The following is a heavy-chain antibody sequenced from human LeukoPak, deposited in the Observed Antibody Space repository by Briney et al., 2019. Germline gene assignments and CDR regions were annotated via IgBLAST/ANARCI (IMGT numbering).Heavy chain of an antibody. CDR1: GFTVSSNY. CDR3: ARFYGDYAGTWFDP. J-gene: IGHJ5*02. D-gene: IGHD4-17*01. V-gene: IGHV3-53*01. Sequence: PGGSLRLSCTASGFTVSSNYMSWVRQAPGKGLEWASVIYSGGSTYYADSVKGRFTISRDNSKNTLYLQMNSLRAEDTAVYYRARFYGDYAGTWFDPWGQGTLVTVSS. CDR2: IYSGGST.